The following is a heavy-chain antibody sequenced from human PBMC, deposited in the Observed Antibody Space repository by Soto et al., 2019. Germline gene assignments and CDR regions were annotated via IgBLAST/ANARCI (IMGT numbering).Heavy chain of an antibody. V-gene: IGHV3-23*01. Sequence: TGGSLRLSCAASGFTFRSYPMTWARQAPGKGLEWVSVIGTSDGDTHYADSVKGRFTISRDNSKNTLFLQMNSLRAEDTAVYYCAKYSAAGSRYFDYWGQGTLVTVSS. J-gene: IGHJ4*02. D-gene: IGHD6-13*01. CDR3: AKYSAAGSRYFDY. CDR2: IGTSDGDT. CDR1: GFTFRSYP.